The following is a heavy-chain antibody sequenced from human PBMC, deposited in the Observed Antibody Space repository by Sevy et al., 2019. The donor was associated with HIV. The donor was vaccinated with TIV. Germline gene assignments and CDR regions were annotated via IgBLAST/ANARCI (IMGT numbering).Heavy chain of an antibody. CDR3: ARVAVSYCTNDCYHRFDY. D-gene: IGHD2-8*01. J-gene: IGHJ4*02. V-gene: IGHV3-30-3*01. Sequence: GGSLRLSCAVSGFSFSHYAFHWVRQAPGKGLEWVSLISYDGTYKYYADSVKGRFTISRDNSKNTLYLQMNSLRGNDTAVYYCARVAVSYCTNDCYHRFDYWGPGALVTDSS. CDR2: ISYDGTYK. CDR1: GFSFSHYA.